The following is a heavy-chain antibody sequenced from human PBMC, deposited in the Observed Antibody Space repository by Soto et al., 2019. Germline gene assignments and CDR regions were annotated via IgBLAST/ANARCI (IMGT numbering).Heavy chain of an antibody. J-gene: IGHJ4*02. D-gene: IGHD2-8*01. CDR3: ARVDGIDGRFDC. V-gene: IGHV1-69*13. CDR1: GGTFSSYA. CDR2: IIPIFGTA. Sequence: ASVKVSCKASGGTFSSYAISWVRQAPGQGLEWMGGIIPIFGTANYAQKFQGRVTITADESTNTAYMELRSLRSEDTAVYYCARVDGIDGRFDCWGQGTLVTVSS.